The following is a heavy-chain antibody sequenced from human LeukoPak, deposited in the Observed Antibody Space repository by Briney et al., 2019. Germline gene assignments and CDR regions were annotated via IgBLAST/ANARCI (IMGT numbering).Heavy chain of an antibody. Sequence: VSVKVSCKASGYTFTGYYMHWVRQAPGQGLEWMGWINPNSGGTNYAQKFQGRVTMTTDTSTSTAYMEMRSLRSDDTAVYYCARDGFRRDGYNSGLDYWGQGTLVTVSS. D-gene: IGHD5-24*01. CDR1: GYTFTGYY. CDR2: INPNSGGT. CDR3: ARDGFRRDGYNSGLDY. J-gene: IGHJ4*02. V-gene: IGHV1-2*02.